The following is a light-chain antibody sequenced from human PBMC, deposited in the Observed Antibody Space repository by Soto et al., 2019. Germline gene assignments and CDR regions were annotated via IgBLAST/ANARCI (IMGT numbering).Light chain of an antibody. CDR3: QQYNNWPFS. V-gene: IGKV3-15*01. Sequence: EIGMTQSPGTLSVTPGERATLSCRAGQGVTTNFAWYQQKSGQSPRLLIYDVSIRATGVPARFSGTGSETDFTLTISGLQSEDSAVYFCQQYNNWPFSFGQGTRLEIK. CDR2: DVS. CDR1: QGVTTN. J-gene: IGKJ5*01.